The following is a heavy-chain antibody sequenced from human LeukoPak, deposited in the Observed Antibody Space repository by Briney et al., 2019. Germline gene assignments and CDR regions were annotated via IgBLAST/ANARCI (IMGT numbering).Heavy chain of an antibody. CDR3: ARETKRYFDWLSGTVWWFDP. D-gene: IGHD3-9*01. J-gene: IGHJ5*02. V-gene: IGHV1-2*02. Sequence: GASVKVSCKASGYTFTSYYMHWVRQAPGQGLEWMEWINPNSGGTNYAQRFQGRVTMTRDTSISTAYMELSRLRSDDTAVYYCARETKRYFDWLSGTVWWFDPWGQGTLVTVSS. CDR1: GYTFTSYY. CDR2: INPNSGGT.